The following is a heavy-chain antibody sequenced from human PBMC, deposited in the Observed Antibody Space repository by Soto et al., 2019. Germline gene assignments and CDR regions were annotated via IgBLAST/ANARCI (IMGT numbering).Heavy chain of an antibody. CDR2: IIPIFGTA. D-gene: IGHD5-12*01. CDR1: GGTFSSYA. Sequence: QVQLVQSGAEVKKPGSSVKVSCKASGGTFSSYAISWVRQAPGQGLEGMGGIIPIFGTANSAQKFQGRVTITADESTSTAYMELSSLRSEDTAVYYCARGGKMATITRCLQYYYYCGMDVWGQGTTVTGCS. CDR3: ARGGKMATITRCLQYYYYCGMDV. J-gene: IGHJ6*02. V-gene: IGHV1-69*01.